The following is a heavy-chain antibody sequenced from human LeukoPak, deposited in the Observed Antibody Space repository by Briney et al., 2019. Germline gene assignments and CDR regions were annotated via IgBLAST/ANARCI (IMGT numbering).Heavy chain of an antibody. J-gene: IGHJ4*02. CDR2: ISDSGTST. Sequence: GGSLRLSCAASGFTFSSYAMIWVRQAPGKGLEWVSLISDSGTSTYYPDSVKGRFTISRDNSKNTAYLQMNSLRAEDTAVYYCAKGVSGYGSGRPFDYWGQGTLVTVSS. CDR1: GFTFSSYA. CDR3: AKGVSGYGSGRPFDY. V-gene: IGHV3-23*01. D-gene: IGHD3-10*01.